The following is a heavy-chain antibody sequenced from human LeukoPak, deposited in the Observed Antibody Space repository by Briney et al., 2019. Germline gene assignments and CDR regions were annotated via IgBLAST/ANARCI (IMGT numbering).Heavy chain of an antibody. Sequence: ASLKVSCKASGYTFTSYDIIWVRQAPGQGLEWMGWISTYNSKTNYAQKFWGRVTMTTDTSTSTAYMELRNLRSDDTAVYYCARDVASGGRDNWFDPWGQGTLVTVSS. CDR3: ARDVASGGRDNWFDP. J-gene: IGHJ5*02. V-gene: IGHV1-18*01. D-gene: IGHD6-13*01. CDR2: ISTYNSKT. CDR1: GYTFTSYD.